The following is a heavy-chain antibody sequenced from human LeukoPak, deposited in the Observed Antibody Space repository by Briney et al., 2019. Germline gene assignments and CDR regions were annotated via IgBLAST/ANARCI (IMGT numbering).Heavy chain of an antibody. Sequence: ASVKVSCKASAYTFTGYYMHWVRQAPGQGLEWMGWINPNSGGTNYAQKFQGRVTMTRDTSISTAYMELSRLRSDDTAVYYCARALRYFDWYTNYWGQGTLVTVSS. J-gene: IGHJ4*02. CDR2: INPNSGGT. D-gene: IGHD3-9*01. CDR1: AYTFTGYY. CDR3: ARALRYFDWYTNY. V-gene: IGHV1-2*02.